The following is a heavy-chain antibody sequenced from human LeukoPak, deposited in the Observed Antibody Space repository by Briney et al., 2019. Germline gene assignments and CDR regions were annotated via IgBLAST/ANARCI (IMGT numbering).Heavy chain of an antibody. CDR3: ARGNSTVWYFDY. J-gene: IGHJ4*02. Sequence: GGSLRLSCAASGFTFSGFAMTWVRQAPGKGLEWVSSIGSDYKTHYSESVKGRFATSRDNSKNTLYLQMNSLRAEDTAVYYCARGNSTVWYFDYWGQGTLVTVSS. CDR1: GFTFSGFA. D-gene: IGHD4-17*01. V-gene: IGHV3-23*01. CDR2: IGSDYKT.